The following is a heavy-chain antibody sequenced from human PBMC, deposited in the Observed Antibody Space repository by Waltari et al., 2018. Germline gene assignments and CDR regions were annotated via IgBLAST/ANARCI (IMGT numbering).Heavy chain of an antibody. D-gene: IGHD3-3*01. J-gene: IGHJ2*01. Sequence: QVQLQQWGAGLLKPSETLSLTCAVYGGSFSGYYWSWIRQPPGKGLEWIGEINHSGSTNYNPSLKSRVTISVDTSKNQFSLKLSSVTAADTAVYYCARLNYDFWSGSYNWYLDLWGRGTLVTVSS. CDR1: GGSFSGYY. CDR3: ARLNYDFWSGSYNWYLDL. V-gene: IGHV4-34*01. CDR2: INHSGST.